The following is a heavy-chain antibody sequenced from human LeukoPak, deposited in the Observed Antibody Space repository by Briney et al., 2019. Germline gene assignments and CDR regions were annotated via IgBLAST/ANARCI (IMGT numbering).Heavy chain of an antibody. V-gene: IGHV3-23*01. J-gene: IGHJ4*02. CDR1: GFTFSSYA. CDR3: AKDLKQWLVRGFDY. CDR2: ISGSGGST. Sequence: GGSLRLSGAASGFTFSSYAMSWVRQAPGKGLEWVSAISGSGGSTYYADSVKGRFTISRDNSKNTLYLQMNSLRAEDTAVYYCAKDLKQWLVRGFDYWGQGTLVTVSS. D-gene: IGHD6-19*01.